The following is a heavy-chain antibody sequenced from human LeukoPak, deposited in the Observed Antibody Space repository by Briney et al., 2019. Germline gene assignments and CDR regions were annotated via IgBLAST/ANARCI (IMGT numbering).Heavy chain of an antibody. D-gene: IGHD6-19*01. CDR3: AREEDSSGWYYFDY. J-gene: IGHJ4*02. Sequence: SVKVSCKASGGTFSSYAISWVRQAPGQGLERMGRIIPILGIANYAQKFQGRVTITADKSTSTAYMELSSLRSEDTAVYYCAREEDSSGWYYFDYWGQGTLVTVSS. CDR1: GGTFSSYA. V-gene: IGHV1-69*04. CDR2: IIPILGIA.